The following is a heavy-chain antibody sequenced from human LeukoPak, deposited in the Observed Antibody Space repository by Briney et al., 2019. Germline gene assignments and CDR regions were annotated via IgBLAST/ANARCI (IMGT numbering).Heavy chain of an antibody. CDR2: IYYSGST. J-gene: IGHJ4*02. CDR1: GGSISSSSYY. V-gene: IGHV4-39*01. Sequence: NPSETLSLTCTVSGGSISSSSYYWGWIRQPPGKGLEWIGSIYYSGSTYYNPSLKSRVTISVDTSKNQFSLKLSSVTAADTAVYYCARILRALYFNYWGQGTLVTVSS. D-gene: IGHD2-8*01. CDR3: ARILRALYFNY.